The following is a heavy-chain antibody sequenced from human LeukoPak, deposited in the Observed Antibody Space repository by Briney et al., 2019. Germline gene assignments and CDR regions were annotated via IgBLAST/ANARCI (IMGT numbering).Heavy chain of an antibody. CDR1: GGSFSGYY. CDR2: INHSGST. V-gene: IGHV4-34*01. Sequence: SETLSLTCAVYGGSFSGYYWSWIRQPPGKGLEWIGEINHSGSTNYNPSLKSRVTISVDTSKNQFSLKLSSVTAADTAVYYCARDSQPSPSGSYDYWGQGTLVTVSS. CDR3: ARDSQPSPSGSYDY. D-gene: IGHD1-26*01. J-gene: IGHJ4*02.